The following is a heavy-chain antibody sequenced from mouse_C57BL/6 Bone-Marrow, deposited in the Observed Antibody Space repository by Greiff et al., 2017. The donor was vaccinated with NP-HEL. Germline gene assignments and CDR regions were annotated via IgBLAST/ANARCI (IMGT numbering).Heavy chain of an antibody. J-gene: IGHJ4*01. D-gene: IGHD1-1*01. CDR3: APNYYGSSYYAMDY. V-gene: IGHV2-5*01. CDR1: GFSLTSYG. Sequence: VKLVESGPGLVQPSQSLSITCTVSGFSLTSYGVHWVRQSPGKGLEWLGVIWRGGSTDYNAAFMSRLSITKDNSKSQVFFKMNSLQADDTAIYYCAPNYYGSSYYAMDYWGQGTSVTVSS. CDR2: IWRGGST.